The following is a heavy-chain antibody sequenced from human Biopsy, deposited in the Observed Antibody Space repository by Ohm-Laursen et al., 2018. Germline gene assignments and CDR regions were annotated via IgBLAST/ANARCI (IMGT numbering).Heavy chain of an antibody. CDR3: ASAGYNPDWNFDL. V-gene: IGHV4-4*07. CDR1: GASITSYY. J-gene: IGHJ2*01. Sequence: SETLSLTCTASGASITSYYWNWIRQPAGKGLEWIGRIYSSGGTKYNPSLKSRVTISVDTSKKQLSLKVRSVTAADTAVYYCASAGYNPDWNFDLWGRGTRVTVSS. CDR2: IYSSGGT. D-gene: IGHD5-24*01.